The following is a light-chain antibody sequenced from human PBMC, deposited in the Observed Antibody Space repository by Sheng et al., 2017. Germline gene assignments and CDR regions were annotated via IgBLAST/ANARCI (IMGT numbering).Light chain of an antibody. V-gene: IGLV1-40*01. J-gene: IGLJ1*01. Sequence: QSVLTQPPSVSGAPGQRITISCTGSSSNIGAGNDVHWYQHLPGTAPKLLIYGNINRPPGVPDRFSGSKSGASASLAITGLQAEDEADYYCQSYDSSLILLYVFGTGTKVTVL. CDR3: QSYDSSLILLYV. CDR1: SSNIGAGND. CDR2: GNI.